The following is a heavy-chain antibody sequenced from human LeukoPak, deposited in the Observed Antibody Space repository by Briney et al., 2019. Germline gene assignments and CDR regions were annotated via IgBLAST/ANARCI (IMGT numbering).Heavy chain of an antibody. Sequence: GGSLRLSCAASGFTVSSNYMSWVRQAPGKGLEWVSIIYSGGSTYYADSVKGRFTISRDNSKNTLYLQMNSLRAEDTAVYYCAKARGLVVVTIDYWGQGTLVTVSS. CDR2: IYSGGST. J-gene: IGHJ4*02. D-gene: IGHD3-22*01. CDR3: AKARGLVVVTIDY. CDR1: GFTVSSNY. V-gene: IGHV3-53*01.